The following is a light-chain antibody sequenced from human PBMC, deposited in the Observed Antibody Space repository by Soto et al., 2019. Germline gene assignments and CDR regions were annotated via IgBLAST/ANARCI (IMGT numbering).Light chain of an antibody. CDR1: PSVTNY. V-gene: IGKV3-11*01. CDR3: QQRNIWPPVT. Sequence: EIVLPQSPGTLSLSPGARASLXCRASPSVTNYLAWYQQKPGQPPRLLIYGAFNRAAGIPARFSGSGSGTDFTLTISSLEPEDSAVYYCQQRNIWPPVTFGQGTRLEIK. J-gene: IGKJ5*01. CDR2: GAF.